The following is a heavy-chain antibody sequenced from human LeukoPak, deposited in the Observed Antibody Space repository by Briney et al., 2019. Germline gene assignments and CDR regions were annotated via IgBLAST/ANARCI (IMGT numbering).Heavy chain of an antibody. D-gene: IGHD2-2*01. V-gene: IGHV3-30*04. CDR2: ISYDGSNK. Sequence: PGRSLRLSCAASGFTFSSYAMHWVRQAPGKGLEWVAVISYDGSNKYYADSVKGRFTISRDNSKNTLYLQMNSLRAEDTAVYYCARDRSEHQLPNLDAFDIWGQGTMVTVSS. J-gene: IGHJ3*02. CDR3: ARDRSEHQLPNLDAFDI. CDR1: GFTFSSYA.